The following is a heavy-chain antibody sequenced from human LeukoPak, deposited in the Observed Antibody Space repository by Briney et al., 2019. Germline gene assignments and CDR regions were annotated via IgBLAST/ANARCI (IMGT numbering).Heavy chain of an antibody. V-gene: IGHV3-7*05. Sequence: GGSLRLSCAASGFSFGTHWMSWVRQAPGKGLEWVGSIKQDGSKKSYVDSVKGRFTISRDNAENSLYLQMNSLRAEDTAVYYCAKEVTQLERYYCYGMDVWGQGTTVTVSS. J-gene: IGHJ6*02. CDR2: IKQDGSKK. D-gene: IGHD1-1*01. CDR1: GFSFGTHW. CDR3: AKEVTQLERYYCYGMDV.